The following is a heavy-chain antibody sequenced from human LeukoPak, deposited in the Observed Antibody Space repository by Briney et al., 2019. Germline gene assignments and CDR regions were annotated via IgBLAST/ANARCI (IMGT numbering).Heavy chain of an antibody. D-gene: IGHD5-18*01. CDR2: IYYSGST. J-gene: IGHJ4*02. Sequence: SEILSLTXTVSGGSISSSSYYWGWIRQPPGKGLEWIGSIYYSGSTYYNPSLKSRVTISVDTSKNQFSLKLSSVTAADTAVYYCASWDTAMATLDYWGQGTLVTVSS. V-gene: IGHV4-39*01. CDR3: ASWDTAMATLDY. CDR1: GGSISSSSYY.